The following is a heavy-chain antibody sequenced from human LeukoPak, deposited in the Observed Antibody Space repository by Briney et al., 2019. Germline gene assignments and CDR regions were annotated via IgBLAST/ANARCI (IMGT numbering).Heavy chain of an antibody. CDR1: AGSISSYY. CDR3: ARSSSTSSYYYYGMDV. CDR2: IYCSGST. V-gene: IGHV4-59*01. J-gene: IGHJ6*02. Sequence: SETLSLTCTVSAGSISSYYWSLIRQPPGKGLEWIGHIYCSGSTNYNPSLKSRVTISVDTSKNQFSLKLSSVTAADTAIYYCARSSSTSSYYYYGMDVWGQGTTVTVSS.